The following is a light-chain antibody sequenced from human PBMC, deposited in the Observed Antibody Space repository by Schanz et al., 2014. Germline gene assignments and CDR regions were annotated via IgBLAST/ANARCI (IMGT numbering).Light chain of an antibody. CDR3: SSYTSISTLNYV. CDR2: EVS. CDR1: SSDVGGYKY. J-gene: IGLJ1*01. Sequence: QSALTQPPSASGSPGQSVTISCTGTSSDVGGYKYVSWYQQHPGKAPKLMIYEVSKRPSGVPDRFSASKSGNTASLTVSGLQAEDEADYYCSSYTSISTLNYVFGSGTKLTVL. V-gene: IGLV2-8*01.